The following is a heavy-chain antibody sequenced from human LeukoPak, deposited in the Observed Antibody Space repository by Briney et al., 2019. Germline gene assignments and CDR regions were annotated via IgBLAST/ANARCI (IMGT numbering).Heavy chain of an antibody. Sequence: SETLSLTCAVYGGSFSGYYWSWIRQPPGKGLEWIGEINHSGSTNYNPSLKSRVTMSVDTSRNQFSLKLSSVTAADTAVYYCARASYGDHNFDYWGQGTLVTVSS. CDR1: GGSFSGYY. CDR2: INHSGST. CDR3: ARASYGDHNFDY. V-gene: IGHV4-34*01. J-gene: IGHJ4*02. D-gene: IGHD4-17*01.